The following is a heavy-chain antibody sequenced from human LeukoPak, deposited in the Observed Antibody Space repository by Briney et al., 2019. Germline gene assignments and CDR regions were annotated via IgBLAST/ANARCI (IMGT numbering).Heavy chain of an antibody. CDR1: GFTLSDYA. CDR3: ARVTAERVGELSFGH. V-gene: IGHV3-30-3*01. D-gene: IGHD3-16*02. CDR2: TSYGRSIE. J-gene: IGHJ4*02. Sequence: PGGCLRLSCVASGFTLSDYALHWVRQAPGKGLEWVAVTSYGRSIEYYSDSVKGRFTISRDDSKNTLYLQMNSLRPEDTAVYYCARVTAERVGELSFGHWGQGTLVTVSS.